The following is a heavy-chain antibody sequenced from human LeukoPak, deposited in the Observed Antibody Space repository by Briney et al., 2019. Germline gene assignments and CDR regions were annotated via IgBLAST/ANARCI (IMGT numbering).Heavy chain of an antibody. CDR1: GFTFDDYG. D-gene: IGHD3-22*01. CDR2: IGADGTDI. J-gene: IGHJ4*02. V-gene: IGHV3-64*01. Sequence: GGSLRLSCAASGFTFDDYGMSWVRQAPGKGLEYVSSIGADGTDIYYANSVNGRFTISRDNSKNTLYLQMGSLRPEDMAIYYCARELPSSGYFDYWGQGTLVTVSS. CDR3: ARELPSSGYFDY.